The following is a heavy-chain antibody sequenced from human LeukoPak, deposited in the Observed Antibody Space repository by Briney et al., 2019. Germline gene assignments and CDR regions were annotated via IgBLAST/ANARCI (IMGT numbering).Heavy chain of an antibody. Sequence: PSETLSLTCSVSGGSMNRFYWSWIRQLAGQGLEWIGRIFTTGSTNYDPSLKSRVTMSVDTSKSQVSLELSSVTAADTAVYFCARCPISYDSSYYYMDVWGKGTTVTVSS. CDR2: IFTTGST. CDR1: GGSMNRFY. J-gene: IGHJ6*03. CDR3: ARCPISYDSSYYYMDV. V-gene: IGHV4-4*07. D-gene: IGHD3-22*01.